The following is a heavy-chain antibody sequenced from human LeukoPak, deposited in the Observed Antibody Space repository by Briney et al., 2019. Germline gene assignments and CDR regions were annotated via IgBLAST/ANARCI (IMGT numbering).Heavy chain of an antibody. CDR1: GYSFTSYW. CDR2: IYPCGSGT. V-gene: IGHV5-51*01. D-gene: IGHD2-2*01. J-gene: IGHJ5*02. Sequence: GESLRISCKGSGYSFTSYWIGWERQMPGKGLEWMGIIYPCGSGTRYSPSFQGQVTMSADKSINTAYLEWSSLKASDTAMYYCATRDKGNCSSSTCYPWFDPWGQGTLVSVSS. CDR3: ATRDKGNCSSSTCYPWFDP.